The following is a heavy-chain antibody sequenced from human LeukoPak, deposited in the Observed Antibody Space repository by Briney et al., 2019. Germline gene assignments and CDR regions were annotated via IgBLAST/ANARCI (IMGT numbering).Heavy chain of an antibody. Sequence: SETLSLTCIVAGGSISSGSYYWSWIRQPAGKGLEWIGHIYTSGSTNYYPSLNSRVTISIDTAKNQFSLKVSSVTAADSAVYYCAREEDYSDSCGHYHVRTLDIRGQGTMVTVSS. J-gene: IGHJ3*02. D-gene: IGHD3-22*01. CDR2: IYTSGST. CDR3: AREEDYSDSCGHYHVRTLDI. CDR1: GGSISSGSYY. V-gene: IGHV4-61*09.